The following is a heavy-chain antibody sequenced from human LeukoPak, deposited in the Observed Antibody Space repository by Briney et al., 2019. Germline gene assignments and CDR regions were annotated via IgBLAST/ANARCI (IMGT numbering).Heavy chain of an antibody. CDR1: GFTVSSNY. CDR2: IYSGGST. D-gene: IGHD6-13*01. J-gene: IGHJ4*02. CDR3: AKTRPLDSSSWSHGDY. V-gene: IGHV3-53*01. Sequence: PGGSLRLSCAASGFTVSSNYMSWVRQAPGEGLEWVSVIYSGGSTYCADSVKGRFTISRDNSKNTLYLQMNSLRAEDTAVYYCAKTRPLDSSSWSHGDYWGQGTLVTVSS.